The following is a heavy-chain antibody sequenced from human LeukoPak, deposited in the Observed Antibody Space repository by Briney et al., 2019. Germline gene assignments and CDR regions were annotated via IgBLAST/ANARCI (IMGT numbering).Heavy chain of an antibody. Sequence: SGGSLRLSCADSGFTSSRYSMNWVRQAPGKGLEWVSSISDSSTYIYYADSVKGRFTISRDNAKNSLYLQMNSLRAEDTAVYYCARAPAIGKFDYWGQGTLVTVSS. J-gene: IGHJ4*02. CDR2: ISDSSTYI. V-gene: IGHV3-21*01. CDR1: GFTSSRYS. CDR3: ARAPAIGKFDY. D-gene: IGHD1-14*01.